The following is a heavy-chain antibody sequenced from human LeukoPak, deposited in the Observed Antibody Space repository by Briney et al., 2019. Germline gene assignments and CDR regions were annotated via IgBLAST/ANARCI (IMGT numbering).Heavy chain of an antibody. D-gene: IGHD6-13*01. CDR3: ARGTSIAAAPDY. Sequence: PSETLSLTCAVSGGSISSGGYSWSWIRQPPGKGLEWIGYIYHSGSTYYNPSLKSRVTISVDRSKNQFSLKLSSVTAADTAVYYCARGTSIAAAPDYWGQGTLVTVSS. J-gene: IGHJ4*02. CDR1: GGSISSGGYS. CDR2: IYHSGST. V-gene: IGHV4-30-2*01.